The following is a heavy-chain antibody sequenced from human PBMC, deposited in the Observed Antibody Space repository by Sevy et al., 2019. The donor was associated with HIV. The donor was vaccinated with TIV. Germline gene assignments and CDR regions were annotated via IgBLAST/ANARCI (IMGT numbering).Heavy chain of an antibody. J-gene: IGHJ4*02. V-gene: IGHV3-23*01. CDR2: ISGVGGGT. CDR1: GFTFSGYP. CDR3: VKDLGATITTYYFDY. D-gene: IGHD5-12*01. Sequence: GGSLRLSFAASGFTFSGYPMSWVPQAPGKGLKWVSAISGVGGGTYYADSVKGRFTISRDNSKNTLYLQMNSLRAEDTAVYYCVKDLGATITTYYFDYWGQGTLVTVSS.